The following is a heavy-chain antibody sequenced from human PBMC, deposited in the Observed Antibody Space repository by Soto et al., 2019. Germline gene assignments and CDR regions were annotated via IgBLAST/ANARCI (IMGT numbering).Heavy chain of an antibody. CDR2: IYYSGST. V-gene: IGHV4-31*03. J-gene: IGHJ4*02. CDR1: GGSISSGGYY. CDR3: ARAPRGYSSSWYSWYFAY. Sequence: QVQLQESGPGLVKPSQTLSLTCTVSGGSISSGGYYWSWIRQHPGKGLEWIGYIYYSGSTYYNPSLKSRFTISVDTSKNQSALKLSSVAAADTAVYYCARAPRGYSSSWYSWYFAYWGQGTLVTVSS. D-gene: IGHD6-13*01.